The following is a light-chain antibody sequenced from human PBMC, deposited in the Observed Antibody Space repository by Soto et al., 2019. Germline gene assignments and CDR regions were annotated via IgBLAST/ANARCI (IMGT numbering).Light chain of an antibody. CDR3: SSYTSSSTLV. J-gene: IGLJ7*01. CDR2: EVS. Sequence: QSVLTQPASVSGSPGQSITISCTGTSSDVGGYKYVSWYQHQSGKAPKLMIYEVSNRPSGVSSRFSGSKSGNTASLTISGLQAEDEADYYCSSYTSSSTLVFGGGTQLTVL. CDR1: SSDVGGYKY. V-gene: IGLV2-14*01.